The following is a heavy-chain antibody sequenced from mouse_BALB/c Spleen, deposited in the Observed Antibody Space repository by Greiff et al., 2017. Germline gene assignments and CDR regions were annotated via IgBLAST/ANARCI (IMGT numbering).Heavy chain of an antibody. Sequence: QVQLQQSGAELMKPGASVKISCKATGYTFSSYWIEWVKQRPGHGLEWIGEILPGSGSTNYNEKFKGKATFTADTSSNTAYMQLSSLTSEDSAFYYCARYGNYRGYYAMDYWGQGTSVTVSS. D-gene: IGHD2-1*01. CDR1: GYTFSSYW. V-gene: IGHV1-9*01. CDR2: ILPGSGST. J-gene: IGHJ4*01. CDR3: ARYGNYRGYYAMDY.